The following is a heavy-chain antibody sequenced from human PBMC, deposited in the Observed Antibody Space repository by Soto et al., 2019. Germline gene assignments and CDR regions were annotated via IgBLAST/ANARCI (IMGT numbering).Heavy chain of an antibody. J-gene: IGHJ6*02. CDR1: GYTFTTYD. CDR2: ISAYNGNT. V-gene: IGHV1-18*01. Sequence: GASVKVSCKASGYTFTTYDISWVRQAPGQGLEWMGWISAYNGNTNYAQKLQGRVTMTTDTSTSTAYMELRSLRSDDTAVYYCARDKARFGELPYDYYYYGMDVWGQGTTVTVSS. CDR3: ARDKARFGELPYDYYYYGMDV. D-gene: IGHD3-10*01.